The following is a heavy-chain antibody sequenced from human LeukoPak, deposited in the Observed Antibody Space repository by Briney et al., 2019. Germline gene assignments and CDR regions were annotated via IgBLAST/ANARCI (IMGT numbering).Heavy chain of an antibody. D-gene: IGHD3-22*01. Sequence: SPTLSLTCAVSGGSINRGAFYWSWIRQPAGKGLEWIGRIYPSGTTNYNPSLKSRVTISLDTSKNQFSLKLSSVTAADTAVYYCAREGTFYYDSSGPYYFDSWGQGTLVTVSS. CDR1: GGSINRGAFY. J-gene: IGHJ4*02. V-gene: IGHV4-61*02. CDR2: IYPSGTT. CDR3: AREGTFYYDSSGPYYFDS.